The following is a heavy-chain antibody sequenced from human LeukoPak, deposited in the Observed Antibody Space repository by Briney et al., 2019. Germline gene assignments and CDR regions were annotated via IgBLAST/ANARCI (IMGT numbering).Heavy chain of an antibody. CDR1: GYSISSGYY. CDR2: IYHSGST. CDR3: ASLQQLYYFDY. V-gene: IGHV4-38-2*02. Sequence: PSETLSLTCTVSGYSISSGYYWGWIRQPPGKGLEWIGSIYHSGSTYYNPSLKSRVTISVDTSKNQFSLKLSSVTAADTAVYYCASLQQLYYFDYWGQGTLVTVSS. D-gene: IGHD6-13*01. J-gene: IGHJ4*02.